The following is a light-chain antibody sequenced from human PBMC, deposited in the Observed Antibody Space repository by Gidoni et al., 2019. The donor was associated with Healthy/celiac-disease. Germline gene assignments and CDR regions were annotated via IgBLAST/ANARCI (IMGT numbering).Light chain of an antibody. CDR2: SNN. V-gene: IGLV1-47*02. CDR3: AAWDVSPNWV. Sequence: QSVLTQPPSASGTPGQRVTISCSGSSSNIGSNYVYWYQQLPGTAPKLLIYSNNQRPSGVPDRFSGSKSGTSASLAISGLRSEDEADYYCAAWDVSPNWVFGGGTKLTVL. J-gene: IGLJ3*02. CDR1: SSNIGSNY.